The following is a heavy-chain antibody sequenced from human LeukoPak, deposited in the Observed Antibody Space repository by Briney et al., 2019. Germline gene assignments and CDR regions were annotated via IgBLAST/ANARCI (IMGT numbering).Heavy chain of an antibody. Sequence: RAGGSLRLSCAASGFTFSNYGMTWVRQAPGKGLEWVSGISGSGTSTYNADSVKGRFTISRDNSKNTLYLQMSSLRAEDTAVYYCAKGPRPTWEVTLDYWGQGTLVTVSS. V-gene: IGHV3-23*01. CDR3: AKGPRPTWEVTLDY. J-gene: IGHJ4*02. D-gene: IGHD1-26*01. CDR2: ISGSGTST. CDR1: GFTFSNYG.